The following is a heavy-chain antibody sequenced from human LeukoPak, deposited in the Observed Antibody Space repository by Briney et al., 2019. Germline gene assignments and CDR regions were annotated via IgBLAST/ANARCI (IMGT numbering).Heavy chain of an antibody. CDR2: INPNSGDT. V-gene: IGHV1-2*02. Sequence: ASVKVSCKASGYTFTGYYMHWVRQAPGQGLEWVGWINPNSGDTKYAQKFQGRVTITRDTSISTAYMELSRLRSDDTAVYYCAREGYCGSTSCYSQEKHFDYWGQGTLVTVSS. CDR3: AREGYCGSTSCYSQEKHFDY. J-gene: IGHJ4*02. D-gene: IGHD2-2*02. CDR1: GYTFTGYY.